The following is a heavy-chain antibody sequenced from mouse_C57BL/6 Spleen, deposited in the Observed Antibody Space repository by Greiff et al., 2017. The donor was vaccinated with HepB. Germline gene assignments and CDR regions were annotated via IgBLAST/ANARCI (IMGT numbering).Heavy chain of an antibody. CDR3: ARNYGYDGGPAWFAY. CDR1: GFSLTSYA. CDR2: MWTGGGT. Sequence: VQLVESGPGLVAPSQSLSITCTVSGFSLTSYAISWVRQPPGKGLEWLGVMWTGGGTNYNSALKSRLSISKDNSKSQVFLKMNSLQTDDTARYYCARNYGYDGGPAWFAYWGQGTLVTVSA. J-gene: IGHJ3*01. V-gene: IGHV2-9-1*01. D-gene: IGHD2-2*01.